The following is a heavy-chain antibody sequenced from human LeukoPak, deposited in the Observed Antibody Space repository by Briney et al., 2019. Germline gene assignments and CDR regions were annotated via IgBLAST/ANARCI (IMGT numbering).Heavy chain of an antibody. CDR3: ARLWGSTSLIDY. CDR2: IYYSGST. V-gene: IGHV4-39*01. D-gene: IGHD2-2*01. CDR1: GGSISSSSYY. Sequence: SETLSLTCTVSGGSISSSSYYWGWIRQPPGKGLEWIGSIYYSGSTYYNPSLKSRVTISVDTSKNRFSPKLSSVTAADTAVYYCARLWGSTSLIDYWGQGTLVTVSS. J-gene: IGHJ4*02.